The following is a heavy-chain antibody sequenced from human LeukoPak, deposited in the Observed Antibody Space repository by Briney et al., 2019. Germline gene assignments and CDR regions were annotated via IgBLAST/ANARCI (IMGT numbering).Heavy chain of an antibody. J-gene: IGHJ3*02. CDR1: GFTFSSYW. CDR2: TKQDGSEK. D-gene: IGHD6-13*01. V-gene: IGHV3-7*03. Sequence: GGSLRLSCAASGFTFSSYWMTWVRQAPGKGLEWVANTKQDGSEKYYVDSVKGRFTIFRDNAKNSLYLQMNSLRAEDTAVYYCATSLSSSWRHDAFDIWGQGTMVTVSS. CDR3: ATSLSSSWRHDAFDI.